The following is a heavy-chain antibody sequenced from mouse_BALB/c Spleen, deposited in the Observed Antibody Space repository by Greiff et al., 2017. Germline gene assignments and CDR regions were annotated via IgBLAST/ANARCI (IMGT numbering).Heavy chain of an antibody. Sequence: QVQLKQSGPELVRPGVSVKISCKGSGYTFTDYAMHWVKQSHAKSLEWIGVISTYYGNTNYNQKFKGKATMTVDKSSSTAYMELARLTSEDSAIYYCARAYDGYYVYFDYWGQGTTLTVSS. CDR1: GYTFTDYA. CDR3: ARAYDGYYVYFDY. CDR2: ISTYYGNT. J-gene: IGHJ2*01. V-gene: IGHV1-67*01. D-gene: IGHD2-3*01.